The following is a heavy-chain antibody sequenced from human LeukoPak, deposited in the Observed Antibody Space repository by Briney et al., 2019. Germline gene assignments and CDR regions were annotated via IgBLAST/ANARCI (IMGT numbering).Heavy chain of an antibody. Sequence: PSETLSLTCAVYGGSFSGYYWSWIRQPPGKGLEWIGEINHSGSTNYNPYLKSRVTISVDTSKNQFSLKLSSVTAADTAVYYCARWGPYYDYVWGSYRYSAFDIWGQGTMVTVSS. CDR1: GGSFSGYY. CDR2: INHSGST. CDR3: ARWGPYYDYVWGSYRYSAFDI. V-gene: IGHV4-34*01. D-gene: IGHD3-16*02. J-gene: IGHJ3*02.